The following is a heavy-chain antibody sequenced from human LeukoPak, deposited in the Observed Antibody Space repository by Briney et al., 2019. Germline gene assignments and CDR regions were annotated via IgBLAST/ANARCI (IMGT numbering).Heavy chain of an antibody. CDR1: GYSFTSCW. CDR2: IYPGDSDT. V-gene: IGHV5-51*01. CDR3: ARQPRYSYGPDYFDY. Sequence: GESLKISCKGSGYSFTSCWIGWVRQMPGKGLEWMGIIYPGDSDTRYSPSFQGQVTISADKSISTAYLQWSSLKASDTAMYYCARQPRYSYGPDYFDYWGQGTLVTVSS. J-gene: IGHJ4*02. D-gene: IGHD5-18*01.